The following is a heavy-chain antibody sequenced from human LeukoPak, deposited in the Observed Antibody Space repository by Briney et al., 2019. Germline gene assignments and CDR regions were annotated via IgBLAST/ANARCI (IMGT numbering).Heavy chain of an antibody. Sequence: ASVKVSCKASGNTFHSYGISWVRQAPGQGLEWMGMINPRGGGTSYAQKFQGRVTMTRDTSTSTVYMQLNNLRSEDTAVYYCARVGVYKGSADYWGQGTLVTVSS. CDR1: GNTFHSYG. CDR2: INPRGGGT. V-gene: IGHV1-46*02. CDR3: ARVGVYKGSADY. D-gene: IGHD1-14*01. J-gene: IGHJ4*02.